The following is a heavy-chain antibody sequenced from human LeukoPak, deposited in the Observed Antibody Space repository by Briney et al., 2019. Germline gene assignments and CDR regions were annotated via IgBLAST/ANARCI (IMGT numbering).Heavy chain of an antibody. J-gene: IGHJ6*03. D-gene: IGHD6-19*01. V-gene: IGHV3-21*01. CDR3: AKSSGWDYYYYYMDV. CDR2: ISSSSTYI. CDR1: GFTFSNYG. Sequence: PGGSLRLSCAASGFTFSNYGMNWVRQAPRKGLEWVSSISSSSTYIYYADSVKGRFTISRDNAKNSLYLQMNSLRAEDTAVYYCAKSSGWDYYYYYMDVWGKGTTVIASS.